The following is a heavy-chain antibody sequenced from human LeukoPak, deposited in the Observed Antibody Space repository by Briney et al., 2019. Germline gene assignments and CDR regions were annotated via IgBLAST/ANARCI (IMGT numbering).Heavy chain of an antibody. CDR2: ISTSSSYI. V-gene: IGHV3-21*04. J-gene: IGHJ4*02. CDR1: GFTLSSYS. Sequence: PGGSLRLSCAASGFTLSSYSMNWVRQAPGKGLEWVSFISTSSSYIYYADSVKGRFTISRDNAKNSLYLQMNSLRAEDTAVYYCARARYIYTPTPTDYWGQGTLVTVSS. D-gene: IGHD2-2*02. CDR3: ARARYIYTPTPTDY.